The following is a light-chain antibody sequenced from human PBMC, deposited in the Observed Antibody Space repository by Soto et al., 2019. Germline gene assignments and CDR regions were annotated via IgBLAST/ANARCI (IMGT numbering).Light chain of an antibody. Sequence: QSVLTQPPSASATPGQRVTISCSGSSSNIGSRHVFWYQQLPGTAPKLLIYSNYQRPSGVPDRFSGSKSGTSASLAISGLRSEDEADYYCAAWDDSLNGRVFGGGTKLTVL. CDR3: AAWDDSLNGRV. CDR2: SNY. CDR1: SSNIGSRH. V-gene: IGLV1-47*02. J-gene: IGLJ3*02.